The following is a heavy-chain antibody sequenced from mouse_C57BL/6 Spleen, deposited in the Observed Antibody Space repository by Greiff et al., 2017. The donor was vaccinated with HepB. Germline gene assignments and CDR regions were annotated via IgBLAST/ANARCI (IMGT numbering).Heavy chain of an antibody. J-gene: IGHJ3*01. CDR3: ARWDPFAY. Sequence: VQLVESGAELVKPGASVKISCKASGYAFSSYWMNWVKQRPGKGLEWIGQIYPGDGDTNYNGKFKGKATLTADKSSSTAFMQLSSLTSEDSAVYFCARWDPFAYWGQGTLVTVSA. CDR1: GYAFSSYW. V-gene: IGHV1-80*01. CDR2: IYPGDGDT. D-gene: IGHD4-1*01.